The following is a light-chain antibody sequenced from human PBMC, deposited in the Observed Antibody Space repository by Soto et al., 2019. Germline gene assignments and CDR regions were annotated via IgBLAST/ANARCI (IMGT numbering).Light chain of an antibody. J-gene: IGKJ3*01. CDR1: QGISSY. CDR3: QQDYSYPFT. CDR2: AAS. Sequence: AIQVTQSPSSFSASTGERVTMTGGASQGISSYLAWYQQKPGKAPKLLIYAASTWQSGVPSRFSGSGSGTDVTLTISGLQSEDFATYYCQQDYSYPFTFGPGTKVDI. V-gene: IGKV1-8*01.